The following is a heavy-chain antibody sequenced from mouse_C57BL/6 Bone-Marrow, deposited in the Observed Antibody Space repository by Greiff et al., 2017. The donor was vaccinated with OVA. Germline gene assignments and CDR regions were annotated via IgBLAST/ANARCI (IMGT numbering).Heavy chain of an antibody. CDR3: ARPLYYGSSYGYFDV. J-gene: IGHJ1*03. Sequence: VQLQQSGSELRSPGSSVKLSCKDFDSEVFPIAYMSWVRQKPGHGFEWIGGILPSIGRTIYGEKFEDKATLDADTLSNTAYLELNSLTSEDSAIYYCARPLYYGSSYGYFDVWGTGTTVTVSS. CDR1: DSEVFPIAY. CDR2: ILPSIGRT. V-gene: IGHV15-2*01. D-gene: IGHD1-1*01.